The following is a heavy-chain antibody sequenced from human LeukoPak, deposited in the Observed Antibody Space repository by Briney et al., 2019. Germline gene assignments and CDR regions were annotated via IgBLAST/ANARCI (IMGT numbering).Heavy chain of an antibody. CDR2: IIPIFGTA. J-gene: IGHJ6*03. D-gene: IGHD6-13*01. CDR1: GGTFSSYA. V-gene: IGHV1-69*06. Sequence: SVKVSCKASGGTFSSYAISWVRQAPGQGLEWMGGIIPIFGTANYAQKFQGRVTIAADKSTSTAYMELSSLRSEDTAVYYCARVSTPGQQLAQTYYYYYYMDVWGKGTTVTVSS. CDR3: ARVSTPGQQLAQTYYYYYYMDV.